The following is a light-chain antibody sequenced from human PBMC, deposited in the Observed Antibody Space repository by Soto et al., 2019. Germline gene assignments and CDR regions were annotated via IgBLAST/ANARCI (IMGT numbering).Light chain of an antibody. Sequence: EIVLTQSPGILSLSPGERATLSCRTSQSVRSSHLAWYQQKSGQAPRLLIYGASSRATGIPDRFSGSGSGTDFTLTISRLEPEDFAVYHCQQYSTSPLTFGGGTKVDIK. J-gene: IGKJ4*01. V-gene: IGKV3-20*01. CDR2: GAS. CDR3: QQYSTSPLT. CDR1: QSVRSSH.